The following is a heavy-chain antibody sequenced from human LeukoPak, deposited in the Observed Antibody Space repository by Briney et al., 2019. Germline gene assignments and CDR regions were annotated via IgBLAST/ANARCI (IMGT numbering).Heavy chain of an antibody. CDR2: INPNSGGT. V-gene: IGHV1-2*02. J-gene: IGHJ3*02. D-gene: IGHD1-26*01. Sequence: ASVKVSCKASGYTFTSQYVHWVRQAPGQGLEWMGWINPNSGGTNYAQKFQGRVTMTRDTSISTAYMELSRLRSDDTAVYYCASTRKRNAFDIWGQGTMVTVSS. CDR3: ASTRKRNAFDI. CDR1: GYTFTSQY.